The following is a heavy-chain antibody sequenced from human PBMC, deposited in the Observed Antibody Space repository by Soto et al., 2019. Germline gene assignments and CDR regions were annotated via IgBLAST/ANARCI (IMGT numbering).Heavy chain of an antibody. CDR3: ARERAAAGNFDY. D-gene: IGHD6-13*01. CDR2: IYYSGST. CDR1: GGAISSYY. Sequence: DILSLTCTVSGGAISSYYWSWIRQPPGKGLEWIGYIYYSGSTNYNPSLKSRVTISVDTSKNQFSLKLSSVTAADTAVYYCARERAAAGNFDYWGQGTLVTVSS. J-gene: IGHJ4*02. V-gene: IGHV4-59*07.